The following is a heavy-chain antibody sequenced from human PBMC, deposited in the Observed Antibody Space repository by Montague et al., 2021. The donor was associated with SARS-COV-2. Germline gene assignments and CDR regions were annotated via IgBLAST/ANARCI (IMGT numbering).Heavy chain of an antibody. CDR1: GGSFSSY. D-gene: IGHD2-15*01. CDR3: ASHCGGGRCYFGMDV. J-gene: IGHJ6*02. CDR2: ISHGGGT. V-gene: IGHV4-34*01. Sequence: SETLSLTCDVYGGSFSSYWSWIRQAPGRGLEWVGQISHGGGTNYNPTLKSRVTISVDTSKNQVSLKLSSVTAADTAVYYCASHCGGGRCYFGMDVWGQGTTVTVSS.